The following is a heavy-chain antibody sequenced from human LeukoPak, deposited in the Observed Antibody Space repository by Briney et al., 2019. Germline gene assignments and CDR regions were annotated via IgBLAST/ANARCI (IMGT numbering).Heavy chain of an antibody. J-gene: IGHJ4*02. Sequence: GGSLRLSCAASGFTFSSYWMTWVRQAPGKGLEWVANIKQDGGENYYVDSVKGRFTISRDNAKNSLYLQMNSLRAEDTAVYYCAREGWELRIDYWGQGTLVTVSS. V-gene: IGHV3-7*01. D-gene: IGHD1-26*01. CDR2: IKQDGGEN. CDR1: GFTFSSYW. CDR3: AREGWELRIDY.